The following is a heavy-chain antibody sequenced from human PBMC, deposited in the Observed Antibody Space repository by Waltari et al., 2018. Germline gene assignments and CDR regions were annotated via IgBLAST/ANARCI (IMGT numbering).Heavy chain of an antibody. CDR3: ARHVGEATTFDY. CDR2: IHYSGST. D-gene: IGHD1-26*01. J-gene: IGHJ4*02. CDR1: GGSISTSSYY. Sequence: QLQLQESGPGLVKPSETLSLTCSVSGGSISTSSYYWGWIRQPPGKGLECIGSIHYSGSTYYTPALKSRVTISVDTSKNQFSLRLTSVTAADTAVYYCARHVGEATTFDYWGQGTLVTVSS. V-gene: IGHV4-39*01.